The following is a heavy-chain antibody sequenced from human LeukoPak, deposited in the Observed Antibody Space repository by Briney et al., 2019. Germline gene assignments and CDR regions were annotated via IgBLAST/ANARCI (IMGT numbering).Heavy chain of an antibody. D-gene: IGHD6-19*01. V-gene: IGHV3-23*01. CDR2: ISGSGGST. CDR1: GFTFSSYA. Sequence: GGSLRLSCAASGFTFSSYAMSWVRQAPGKGLEWVSVISGSGGSTYYADSVEGRFTISRDNSKNTLYLQMNSLRAEDTAIYYCAKDQSSAWYWEYWGQGTLVTVSS. CDR3: AKDQSSAWYWEY. J-gene: IGHJ4*02.